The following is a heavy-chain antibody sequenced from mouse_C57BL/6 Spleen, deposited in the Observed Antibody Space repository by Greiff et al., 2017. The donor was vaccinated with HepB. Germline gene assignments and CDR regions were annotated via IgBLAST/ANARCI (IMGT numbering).Heavy chain of an antibody. J-gene: IGHJ3*01. CDR2: IYPRDGST. Sequence: VQLQQSGPELVKPGASVKLSCKASGYTFTSYDINWVKQRPGQGLEWIGWIYPRDGSTKYNEKFKGKATLTVDTSSSTAYMELHSLTSEDSAVYFCARSPDYYGSSSAWFAYWGQGTLVTVSA. V-gene: IGHV1-85*01. D-gene: IGHD1-1*01. CDR1: GYTFTSYD. CDR3: ARSPDYYGSSSAWFAY.